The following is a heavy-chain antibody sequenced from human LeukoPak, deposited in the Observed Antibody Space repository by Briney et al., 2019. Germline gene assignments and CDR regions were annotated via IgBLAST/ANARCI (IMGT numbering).Heavy chain of an antibody. V-gene: IGHV3-33*01. CDR1: GFTFSSYG. CDR2: IWYDGSNK. Sequence: GGSLRLSCAASGFTFSSYGMHWVRQAPGKGLEWVAVIWYDGSNKYYADSVKGRFTISRDNSKNTLYLQMNSLRAEDTAVYYCARDGVTVVRGPGTPLDYWGQGTLVTVSS. J-gene: IGHJ4*02. CDR3: ARDGVTVVRGPGTPLDY. D-gene: IGHD3-10*01.